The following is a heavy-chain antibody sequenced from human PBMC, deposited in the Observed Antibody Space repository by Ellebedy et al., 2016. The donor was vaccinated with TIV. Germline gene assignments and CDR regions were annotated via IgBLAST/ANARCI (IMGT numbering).Heavy chain of an antibody. CDR1: GFTVSTNY. V-gene: IGHV3-53*01. J-gene: IGHJ4*02. D-gene: IGHD4-17*01. Sequence: GESLKISCAASGFTVSTNYMSWVRQAPGKGLEWVSVIYSGGSTYYADSVKGRFTISRDNSKNTLYLQMNSLRAEDTAVYYCARLATVTTFDYWGQGTLVTVSS. CDR3: ARLATVTTFDY. CDR2: IYSGGST.